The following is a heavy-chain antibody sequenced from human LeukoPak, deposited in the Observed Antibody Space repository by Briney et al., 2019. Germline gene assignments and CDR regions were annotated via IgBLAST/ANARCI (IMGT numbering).Heavy chain of an antibody. CDR1: GGSFSGYY. Sequence: PSETLSLTCAVYGGSFSGYYWSRIRQPPGKGLEWIGEINHSGSTNYNPSLKSRVTISVDTSKNQFSLKLSSVTAADTAVYYCARAVTMIVVTVYYFDYWGQGTLVTVSS. CDR3: ARAVTMIVVTVYYFDY. V-gene: IGHV4-34*01. J-gene: IGHJ4*02. D-gene: IGHD3-22*01. CDR2: INHSGST.